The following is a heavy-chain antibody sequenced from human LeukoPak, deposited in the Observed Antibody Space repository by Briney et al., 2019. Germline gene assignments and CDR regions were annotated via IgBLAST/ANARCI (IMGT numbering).Heavy chain of an antibody. V-gene: IGHV3-30*18. J-gene: IGHJ6*03. CDR3: AKGSYYCSSNSCPQYYYYMDV. CDR2: ISNDGTKK. Sequence: GGSLRLSCAASGLIFSKYGMHWVRQAPGKGLDWVAFISNDGTKKYYADSVKGRFTVSRDNSKNTVYLQVDSLRAEDTAVYYCAKGSYYCSSNSCPQYYYYMDVWGKGTTVTVSS. CDR1: GLIFSKYG. D-gene: IGHD2-2*01.